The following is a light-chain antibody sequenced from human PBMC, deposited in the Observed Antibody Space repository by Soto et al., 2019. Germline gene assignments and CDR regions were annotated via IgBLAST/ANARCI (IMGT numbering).Light chain of an antibody. CDR2: GAS. V-gene: IGKV3-20*01. J-gene: IGKJ1*01. Sequence: EIVLTQSPGTLSLSPGERATLSCRASQTVSSSYLAWYQQKPGQAARLLMYGASNRASGIPDRFSGSGSGTDFTLTISRLEPEDFAVYYCQQYGGSPRTFGQGTKVDIK. CDR3: QQYGGSPRT. CDR1: QTVSSSY.